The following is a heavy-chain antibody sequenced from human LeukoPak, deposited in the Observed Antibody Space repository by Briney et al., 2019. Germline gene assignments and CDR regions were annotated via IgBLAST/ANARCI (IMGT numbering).Heavy chain of an antibody. CDR2: ISDSDDFT. V-gene: IGHV3-23*01. CDR3: ARGAAAAPKFYFEF. CDR1: GFSVSTSG. J-gene: IGHJ4*02. Sequence: PGGSLRLSCAASGFSVSTSGMSWVRQAPGKGLEWVSAISDSDDFTNYVDSVKGRFTISRDNSKNTLYLQMNSLRVEDTAIYYCARGAAAAPKFYFEFWGQGTLVTVSS. D-gene: IGHD6-13*01.